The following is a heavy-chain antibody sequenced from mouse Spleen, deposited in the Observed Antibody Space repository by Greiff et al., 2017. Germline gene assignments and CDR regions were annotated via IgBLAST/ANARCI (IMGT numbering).Heavy chain of an antibody. D-gene: IGHD2-3*01. J-gene: IGHJ3*01. CDR1: GFSLTSYG. CDR2: IWSDGST. CDR3: ARHDDGYYPFAY. Sequence: QVQLKESGPGLVAPSQSLSITCTISGFSLTSYGVHWVRQPPGKGLEWLVVIWSDGSTTYNSALKSRLSISKDNSKSQVFLKMNSLQTDDTAMYYCARHDDGYYPFAYWGQGTLVTVSA. V-gene: IGHV2-6-1*01.